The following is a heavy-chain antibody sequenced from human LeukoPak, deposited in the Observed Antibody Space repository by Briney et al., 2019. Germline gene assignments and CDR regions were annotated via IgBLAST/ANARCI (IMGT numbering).Heavy chain of an antibody. D-gene: IGHD3-22*01. CDR1: GYTFTSYY. CDR3: ARDSSHYYDSSGYYYRPEKKYSQH. J-gene: IGHJ1*01. V-gene: IGHV1-46*01. Sequence: GASVKLSCKASGYTFTSYYMHWVRQAPGQGLEWMGIINPSGGSTSYAQKFQGRVTMTRDTSTSTVYMELSSLRSEDTAVYYCARDSSHYYDSSGYYYRPEKKYSQHWSEGTLATVSS. CDR2: INPSGGST.